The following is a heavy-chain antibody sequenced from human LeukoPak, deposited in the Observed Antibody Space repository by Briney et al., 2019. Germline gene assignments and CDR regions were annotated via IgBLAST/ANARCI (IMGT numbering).Heavy chain of an antibody. CDR2: IYSGGST. J-gene: IGHJ3*02. Sequence: GGSLRLSCAASGFTVSSNYMSWVRQAPGKGLEWVSVIYSGGSTYYADSVKGRFAISRDNSKNTLYLQMNSLRAEDTAVYYCAKGHSSGYYFDAFDIWGQGTMVTVSS. CDR3: AKGHSSGYYFDAFDI. V-gene: IGHV3-66*01. D-gene: IGHD3-22*01. CDR1: GFTVSSNY.